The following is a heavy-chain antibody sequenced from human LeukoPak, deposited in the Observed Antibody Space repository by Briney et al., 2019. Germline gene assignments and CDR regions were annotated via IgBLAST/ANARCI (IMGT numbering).Heavy chain of an antibody. CDR3: ARVWFGEDYYYYYYMDV. J-gene: IGHJ6*03. Sequence: ASVKVSCKVSGYTLTELSMHWVRQAPGKGLEWMGWISAYNGNTNYAQKLQGRVTMTTDTSTSTAYMELRSLRSDDTAVYYCARVWFGEDYYYYYYMDVWGKGTTVTISS. CDR1: GYTLTELS. D-gene: IGHD3-10*01. V-gene: IGHV1-18*01. CDR2: ISAYNGNT.